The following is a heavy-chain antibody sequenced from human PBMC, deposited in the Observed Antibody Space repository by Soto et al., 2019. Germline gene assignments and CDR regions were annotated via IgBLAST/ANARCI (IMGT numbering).Heavy chain of an antibody. J-gene: IGHJ4*02. D-gene: IGHD1-26*01. CDR3: ARDDEGGSECDLGY. Sequence: SETLSLTCTVSGGSIRSGDYYWSWIRQPPGKGLEWIGYIYYSGSTYYNPSLKSRVTISLDTSKSQFSLRAEDTAVYYCARDDEGGSECDLGYWGQGTLVTVSS. CDR1: GGSIRSGDYY. CDR2: IYYSGST. V-gene: IGHV4-30-4*02.